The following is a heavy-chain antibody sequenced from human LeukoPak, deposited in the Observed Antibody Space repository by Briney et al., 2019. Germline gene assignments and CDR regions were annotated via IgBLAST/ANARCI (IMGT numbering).Heavy chain of an antibody. D-gene: IGHD2-2*01. J-gene: IGHJ4*02. CDR2: ICYSGST. Sequence: PSETQSLTCTVSGGSISSGGYYWSWIRQHPGKGLEWIGYICYSGSTYYNPSLKSRVTISVDTSKNQFSLKLSSVTAADTAVYYCARVVGYCSSTSCPYYFDYWGQGTLVTVSS. V-gene: IGHV4-31*03. CDR3: ARVVGYCSSTSCPYYFDY. CDR1: GGSISSGGYY.